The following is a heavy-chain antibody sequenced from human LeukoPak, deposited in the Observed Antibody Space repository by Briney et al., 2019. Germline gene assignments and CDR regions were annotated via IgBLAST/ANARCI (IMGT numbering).Heavy chain of an antibody. J-gene: IGHJ4*02. CDR3: ARQWVTTVVTSYFDY. V-gene: IGHV4-39*01. CDR2: IYYSGST. D-gene: IGHD4-23*01. CDR1: GGSISSSSYY. Sequence: SETLSLTCTVSGGSISSSSYYWGWIRQPPGKGLEWIGSIYYSGSTYYNPSLKSRVTISVDTSKNQFSLKLSSVTAADTAVYYCARQWVTTVVTSYFDYWGQGTLVTVSP.